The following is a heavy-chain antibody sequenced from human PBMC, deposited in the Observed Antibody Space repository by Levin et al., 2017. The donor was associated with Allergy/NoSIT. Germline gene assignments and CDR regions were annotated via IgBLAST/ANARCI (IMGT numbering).Heavy chain of an antibody. J-gene: IGHJ5*01. D-gene: IGHD6-13*01. CDR2: SSGSGST. V-gene: IGHV3-23*01. CDR1: GFIFSNFA. Sequence: ASVKVSCAASGFIFSNFAMSWVRQAPGKGLEWISSSGSGSTYYADSVKGRFTISSDNSKNTLYLQMNNLRAEDTALYYCAKATGGSWAEFDSWGQGTQVTVSS. CDR3: AKATGGSWAEFDS.